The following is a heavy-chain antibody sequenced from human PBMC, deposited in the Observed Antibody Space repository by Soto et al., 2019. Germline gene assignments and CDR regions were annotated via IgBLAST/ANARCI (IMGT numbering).Heavy chain of an antibody. V-gene: IGHV1-18*01. Sequence: QVQLVQSGAEVKKPGASVKVSCKASGYTFTSYGISWVRQAPGQGLEWMGWISAYNGNTNYAQKLQGRVTMTTDTSSSTAYMELRSLRSDDTAVYYCARGGFDVTPKGLTIIVVVTPKNDYWGQGTLVTVSS. J-gene: IGHJ4*02. CDR1: GYTFTSYG. D-gene: IGHD3-22*01. CDR2: ISAYNGNT. CDR3: ARGGFDVTPKGLTIIVVVTPKNDY.